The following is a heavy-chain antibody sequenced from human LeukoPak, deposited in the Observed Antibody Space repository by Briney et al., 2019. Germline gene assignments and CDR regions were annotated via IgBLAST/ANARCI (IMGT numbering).Heavy chain of an antibody. CDR3: ARDAVDTANAV. V-gene: IGHV3-30-3*01. Sequence: GGSLRLSCAASGFTFSSHAIHWVRQAPGKGLEWVAVISYDGSNKYYADSVKGRFTISRDNAKNTLYLQMNSLRAEDTAVYYCARDAVDTANAVWGQGTTVTVSS. CDR2: ISYDGSNK. CDR1: GFTFSSHA. J-gene: IGHJ6*02. D-gene: IGHD5-18*01.